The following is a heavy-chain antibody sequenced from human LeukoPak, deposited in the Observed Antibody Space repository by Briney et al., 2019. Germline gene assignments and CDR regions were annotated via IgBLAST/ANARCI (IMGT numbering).Heavy chain of an antibody. J-gene: IGHJ6*02. V-gene: IGHV4-61*02. CDR1: GGSVSSGSYY. Sequence: NPSETLSLTCTVSGGSVSSGSYYWSWIRQPAGKGLEWIGRIYTSGSTNYNPSLKSRVTMSVDTSKNQFSLKLSSVTAADTAVYYCARVIAVAANWAVPYYYYGMDVWGQGTTVTVSS. CDR3: ARVIAVAANWAVPYYYYGMDV. D-gene: IGHD6-19*01. CDR2: IYTSGST.